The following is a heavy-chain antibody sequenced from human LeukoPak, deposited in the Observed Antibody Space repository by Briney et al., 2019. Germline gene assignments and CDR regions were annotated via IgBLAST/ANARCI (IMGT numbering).Heavy chain of an antibody. V-gene: IGHV3-48*02. CDR3: ASDFPLSYYYIDV. CDR2: VHTTTTIAAGTT. CDR1: GFTLIKFS. Sequence: PGGSLRLSCTASGFTLIKFSLSWVRPAPGKGVERGAYVHTTTTIAAGTTFYADSVKGRSTISADSSKNTVYLQMDTLIDDDTAVYYGASDFPLSYYYIDVWGKGTTVTVSS. D-gene: IGHD3-16*01. J-gene: IGHJ6*03.